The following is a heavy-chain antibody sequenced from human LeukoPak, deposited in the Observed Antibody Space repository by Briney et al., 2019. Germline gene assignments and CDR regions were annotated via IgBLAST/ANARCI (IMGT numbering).Heavy chain of an antibody. D-gene: IGHD3-10*01. CDR1: AGSFTGYY. CDR3: ARGGYGPGGHYRY. Sequence: KPSETLSLTCAVNAGSFTGYYWSWIRQPPGKGLEWIGEIDHTGSISYNPSLRSRVTISVDTFKNQFSLNLRSVTAADRAIYYCARGGYGPGGHYRYWGQGTLVTVSS. J-gene: IGHJ4*02. V-gene: IGHV4-34*01. CDR2: IDHTGSI.